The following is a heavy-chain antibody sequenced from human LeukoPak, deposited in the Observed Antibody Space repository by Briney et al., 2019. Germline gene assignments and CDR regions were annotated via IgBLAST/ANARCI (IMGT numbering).Heavy chain of an antibody. J-gene: IGHJ4*02. CDR2: ISTSSSYI. V-gene: IGHV3-21*01. Sequence: GGSLRLSCAASGHNLRPYNMNWVRQATGKGLEWVSSISTSSSYIYYADCVKGRFTISRDNAENSLYLQMHSLRVEDTALYYCARDDNWNDKPFDFWGQGTLVTVSS. CDR3: ARDDNWNDKPFDF. D-gene: IGHD1-20*01. CDR1: GHNLRPYN.